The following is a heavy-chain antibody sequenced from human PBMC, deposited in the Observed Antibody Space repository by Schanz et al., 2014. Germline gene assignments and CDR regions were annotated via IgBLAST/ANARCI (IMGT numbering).Heavy chain of an antibody. V-gene: IGHV4-39*01. CDR3: ARPNSASYRIYYFDY. D-gene: IGHD1-26*01. Sequence: QVQLQESGPGLVKPSETLSLTCTVSGDSISTSYYWGWIRQPPGKGLGWIGSVYYSGGSYYNPSLKHGATMSVDTSKNQFPVRLSSVTAADTAVYYCARPNSASYRIYYFDYWGQGTLVTVSS. J-gene: IGHJ4*02. CDR1: GDSISTSYY. CDR2: VYYSGGS.